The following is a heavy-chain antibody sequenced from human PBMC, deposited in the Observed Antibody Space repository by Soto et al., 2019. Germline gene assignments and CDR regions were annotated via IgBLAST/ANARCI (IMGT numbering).Heavy chain of an antibody. CDR2: INAGNGNT. V-gene: IGHV1-3*01. J-gene: IGHJ4*02. D-gene: IGHD6-19*01. Sequence: ASVKVSCKASGNTFTSYAMHWVRQAPGQRLEWMGWINAGNGNTKYSQNFQGRVTITRDTSASTAYMELSSLRSEDTAVYYCATASAVAAHFDSWGQGTLVTVSS. CDR1: GNTFTSYA. CDR3: ATASAVAAHFDS.